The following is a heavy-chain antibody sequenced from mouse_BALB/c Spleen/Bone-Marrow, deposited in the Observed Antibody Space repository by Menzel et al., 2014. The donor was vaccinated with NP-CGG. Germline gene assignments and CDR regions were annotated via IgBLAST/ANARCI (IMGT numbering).Heavy chain of an antibody. CDR3: ARCLTGTSAMDY. J-gene: IGHJ4*01. CDR1: GYAFTNYL. V-gene: IGHV1-54*01. D-gene: IGHD4-1*01. Sequence: VQLQQSGAELVRPGTSVKVPCKASGYAFTNYLIEWVKQRPGQGLEWIGVINPGSGGTNYNEKFKAKATLTADKSSSTAYMQLSSLTSDDSAVYFCARCLTGTSAMDYGGQGTSVTVSS. CDR2: INPGSGGT.